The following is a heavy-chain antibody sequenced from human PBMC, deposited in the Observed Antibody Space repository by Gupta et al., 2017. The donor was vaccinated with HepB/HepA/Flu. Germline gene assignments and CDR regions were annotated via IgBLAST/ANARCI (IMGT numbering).Heavy chain of an antibody. CDR3: ARGTMVRGEDAFDI. Sequence: QVQLVQSGAEVKEPGASVKVSCKASGYTFTSYDINWGRQATGQGLEWMGWMNPNSGNTGYTQKFQGRVTMTRNTSISTAYMELSSLRSEDTAVYYCARGTMVRGEDAFDIWGQGTMVTVSS. J-gene: IGHJ3*02. D-gene: IGHD3-10*01. CDR1: GYTFTSYD. V-gene: IGHV1-8*01. CDR2: MNPNSGNT.